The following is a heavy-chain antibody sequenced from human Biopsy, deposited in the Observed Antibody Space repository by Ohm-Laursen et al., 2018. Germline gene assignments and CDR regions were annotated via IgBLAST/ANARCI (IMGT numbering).Heavy chain of an antibody. J-gene: IGHJ1*01. D-gene: IGHD3-9*01. CDR3: ATKLTGYFHH. V-gene: IGHV1-69*06. CDR1: GGTFSNYG. CDR2: NIPILGTG. Sequence: SSVKVSCKTPGGTFSNYGVNWVRQAPGQGLEWLGGNIPILGTGNYAHQFQDRVTVVADTSTSTATMELRSLRSDDTAVYYCATKLTGYFHHWGQGTLVIVSS.